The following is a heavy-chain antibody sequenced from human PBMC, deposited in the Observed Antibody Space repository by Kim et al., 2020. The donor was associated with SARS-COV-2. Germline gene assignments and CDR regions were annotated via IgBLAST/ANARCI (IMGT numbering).Heavy chain of an antibody. CDR2: IYYSGST. CDR3: ASGGEYYYDSSGPYAFDI. V-gene: IGHV4-59*13. D-gene: IGHD3-22*01. J-gene: IGHJ3*02. CDR1: GGSISSYY. Sequence: SETLSLTCTVSGGSISSYYWSWIRQPPGKGLEWIGYIYYSGSTNYNPSLKSRVTISVDTSKNQFSLKLSSVTAADTAVYYCASGGEYYYDSSGPYAFDIWGQGTMVTVSS.